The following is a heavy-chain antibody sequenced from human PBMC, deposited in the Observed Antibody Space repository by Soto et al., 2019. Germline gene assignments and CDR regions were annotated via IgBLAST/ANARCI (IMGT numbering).Heavy chain of an antibody. CDR2: ISTYNGNP. D-gene: IGHD1-7*01. Sequence: QIQLVQSGAEVKKPGASVKVSCKASGYIFTSQGISWVRQAPGQGLEWMGWISTYNGNPNYAQKLQGRVTMTTNTSATTAVLELRSRTSDDTAVYYCARGRTRARDYLGQGTPVIVSS. J-gene: IGHJ4*02. V-gene: IGHV1-18*01. CDR1: GYIFTSQG. CDR3: ARGRTRARDY.